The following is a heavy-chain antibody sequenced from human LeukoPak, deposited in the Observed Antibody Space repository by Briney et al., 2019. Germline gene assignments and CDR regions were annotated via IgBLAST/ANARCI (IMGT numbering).Heavy chain of an antibody. V-gene: IGHV4-59*01. CDR1: GGSISSYY. J-gene: IGHJ6*03. CDR3: ARVFYYMDV. Sequence: PSETLSLTCTVSGGSISSYYWSWIRQPPGKGLEWIGYIYYSGSTNYNPSLKSRVTISVDTSKNQFSLKLSSVPAADTAVYYCARVFYYMDVWGKGTTVTVSS. CDR2: IYYSGST.